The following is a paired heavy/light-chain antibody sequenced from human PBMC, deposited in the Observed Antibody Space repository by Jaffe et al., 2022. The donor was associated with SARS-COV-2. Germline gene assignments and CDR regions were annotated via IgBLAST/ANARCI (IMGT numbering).Heavy chain of an antibody. CDR3: ARQGAGNFWSGFSPAYQYYGLDV. J-gene: IGHJ6*02. CDR2: IYPDDSDA. CDR1: GYTFSKNW. D-gene: IGHD3-3*01. V-gene: IGHV5-51*01. Sequence: EVQLVQSGPGVKKPGESLKISCQGSGYTFSKNWIAWVRQMPGKGLEWMGIIYPDDSDARYSPSFEGQVSFSVDKSLNTAYLQWASLKTSDTAMYFCARQGAGNFWSGFSPAYQYYGLDVWGQGTAVTVSS.
Light chain of an antibody. CDR3: ETWDSTLTAGV. J-gene: IGLJ2*01. CDR2: EDS. V-gene: IGLV1-51*02. Sequence: QSVLTQPPSVSAAPGQKVTISCSGATSNVGTNSVSWYRQLPGTAPKLLIFEDSQRPSGVPDRVSGSKSGTTATLDITGLQTGDEADYYCETWDSTLTAGVFGGGTRLTVL. CDR1: TSNVGTNS.